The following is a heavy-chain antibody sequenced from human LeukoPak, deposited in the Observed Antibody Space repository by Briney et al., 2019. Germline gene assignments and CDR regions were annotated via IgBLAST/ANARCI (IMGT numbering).Heavy chain of an antibody. CDR3: ARDRWELPYYFDY. D-gene: IGHD1-26*01. J-gene: IGHJ4*02. Sequence: ASVKVSCKTSGYIFTVYYIHWVRQAPGQGLEWMGILNSSGGSTTYAQKFQGRITMTRDASTSTVYMELRSLRSEDTAVYYCARDRWELPYYFDYWGQGTLVTVSS. CDR1: GYIFTVYY. V-gene: IGHV1-46*01. CDR2: LNSSGGST.